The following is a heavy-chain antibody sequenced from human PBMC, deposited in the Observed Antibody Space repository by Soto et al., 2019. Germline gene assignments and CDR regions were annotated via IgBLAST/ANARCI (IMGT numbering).Heavy chain of an antibody. CDR2: IYYSGRT. V-gene: IGHV4-30-4*01. D-gene: IGHD6-6*01. CDR3: ARDRSNSPDYFDY. Sequence: QMQLQESGPGLVKPSQTLSLTCTVSGGSINSDAYYWSWIRQPPGKGLEWIVHIYYSGRTYYAPSLESRLTISLDMSKNQFSLRLSSVNASDTAVYYCARDRSNSPDYFDYWGRGTLVTVSS. J-gene: IGHJ4*02. CDR1: GGSINSDAYY.